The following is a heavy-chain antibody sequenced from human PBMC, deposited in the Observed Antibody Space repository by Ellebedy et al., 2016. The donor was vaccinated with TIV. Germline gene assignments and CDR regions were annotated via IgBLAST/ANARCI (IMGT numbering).Heavy chain of an antibody. CDR2: IVGSGS. CDR3: AKDRTSGDGYWVFDN. J-gene: IGHJ4*02. Sequence: GESLKISCAASGFTFSNYYMTWVRQAPGKGLEWVSGIVGSGSQKYADSVKGRFTISRDNSKRTVDLQMNSLRAEDTAVYFCAKDRTSGDGYWVFDNWGQGTLVSVSS. V-gene: IGHV3-23*01. D-gene: IGHD5-18*01. CDR1: GFTFSNYY.